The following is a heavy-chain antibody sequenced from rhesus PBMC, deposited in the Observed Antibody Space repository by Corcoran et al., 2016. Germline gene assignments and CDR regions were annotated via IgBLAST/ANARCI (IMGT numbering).Heavy chain of an antibody. CDR3: ARVSGVVLNYGLDS. D-gene: IGHD3-34*01. CDR1: GGSISSNY. V-gene: IGHV4-173*01. Sequence: QVQLQESGPGLVKPSETLSLTCAVSGGSISSNYWSWIRQPPGKGLEWIGSISGRGESTDYNPSLKRRVTMSTDPSKNQFSLKLSSVTAADTAVYYCARVSGVVLNYGLDSWGQGVVVTVSS. J-gene: IGHJ6*01. CDR2: ISGRGEST.